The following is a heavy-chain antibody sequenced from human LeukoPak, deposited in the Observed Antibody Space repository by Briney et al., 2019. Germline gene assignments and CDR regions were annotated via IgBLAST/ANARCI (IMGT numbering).Heavy chain of an antibody. D-gene: IGHD2-15*01. J-gene: IGHJ6*03. V-gene: IGHV3-21*01. CDR1: GFIFSSYS. CDR2: ISTSSIYI. Sequence: PGGSLRLSCAVSGFIFSSYSMNWVRQAPGKGLEWVSSISTSSIYIYYADSVKGRFTISRDNAKNSLYLQMNSLRAEDTAVYYCARVDVVVVAATPTRYYYYYMDVWGKGTTVTVSS. CDR3: ARVDVVVVAATPTRYYYYYMDV.